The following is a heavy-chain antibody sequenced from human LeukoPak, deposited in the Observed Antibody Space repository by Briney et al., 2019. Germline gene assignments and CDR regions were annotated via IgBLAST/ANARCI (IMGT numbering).Heavy chain of an antibody. V-gene: IGHV4-39*07. CDR1: GGSISSSSYY. D-gene: IGHD3-10*01. CDR3: ARVPMGAFDI. Sequence: PSETLSLTCTVSGGSISSSSYYWGWIRQPPGKGLEWIGSIYYSGSTYYNPSLKSRVTISVDTSKNQFSLKLSSVTAADTAVYHCARVPMGAFDIWGQGTMVTVSS. J-gene: IGHJ3*02. CDR2: IYYSGST.